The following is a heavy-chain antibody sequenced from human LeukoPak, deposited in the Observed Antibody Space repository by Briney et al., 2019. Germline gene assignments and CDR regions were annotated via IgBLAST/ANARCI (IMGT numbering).Heavy chain of an antibody. CDR3: ARSRYCSGGSCYDPVDY. J-gene: IGHJ4*02. CDR2: MNPNSGNT. V-gene: IGHV1-8*01. CDR1: GYTFTSYD. D-gene: IGHD2-15*01. Sequence: AASVKVSCKASGYTFTSYDINWVRQATGQGLEWMGWMNPNSGNTGYAQKFQGRVTMTRNTSISTAYMELSSLRSEDTAVYYCARSRYCSGGSCYDPVDYWGQGTLVTVSS.